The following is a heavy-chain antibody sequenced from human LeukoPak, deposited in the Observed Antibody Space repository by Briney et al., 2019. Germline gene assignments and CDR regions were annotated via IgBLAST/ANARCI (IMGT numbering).Heavy chain of an antibody. Sequence: SETLSLTCTVPGGSISTTNYYWAWIRQPPGTGLEWIGAIYYTGSTYYNPSLKSRVTISIDPSKNQFSLRLTSLNVADTAIYYCVSDRRISWIYYWGQGTLVTVS. J-gene: IGHJ4*02. CDR2: IYYTGST. D-gene: IGHD6-13*01. CDR3: VSDRRISWIYY. CDR1: GGSISTTNYY. V-gene: IGHV4-39*01.